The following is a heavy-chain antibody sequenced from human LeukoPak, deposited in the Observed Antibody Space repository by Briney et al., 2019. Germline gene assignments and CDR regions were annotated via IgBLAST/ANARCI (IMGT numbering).Heavy chain of an antibody. V-gene: IGHV4-34*01. D-gene: IGHD4-17*01. CDR2: INHSGST. Sequence: SETLSLICAAYGGSFIGYYWSWIRHPPPKGVEWFGEINHSGSTNCNQSLNSRVTISVDTSKNQFSLKLSSVTGAGTAVYDCARGVATVKNWGQGTLVTVYS. CDR1: GGSFIGYY. CDR3: ARGVATVKN. J-gene: IGHJ4*02.